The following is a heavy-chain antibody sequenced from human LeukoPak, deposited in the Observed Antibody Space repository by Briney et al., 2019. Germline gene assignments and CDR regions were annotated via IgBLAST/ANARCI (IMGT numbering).Heavy chain of an antibody. Sequence: GGSLRLSCAASGFTVSTNYMSWVRQSPGKGLEWVSVTYSGGSPYYADSVKGRFTISRDNSKNTLYLQMDSLRVEDTAMYYCARKLGTVDDYWGQGTLVTVSS. D-gene: IGHD7-27*01. CDR3: ARKLGTVDDY. CDR2: TYSGGSP. V-gene: IGHV3-53*01. CDR1: GFTVSTNY. J-gene: IGHJ4*02.